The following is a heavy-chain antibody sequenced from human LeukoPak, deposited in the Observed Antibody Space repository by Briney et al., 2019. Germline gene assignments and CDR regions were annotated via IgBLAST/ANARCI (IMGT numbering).Heavy chain of an antibody. Sequence: SETLSLTCTVSGDSISSDDYYWSWIRQPAGKGLEWIGRFSASGNSNYNPSLKSRLTISVDTSKNQFSLKLTSVTAADTAIYFCARASETAMVTLWGQGTRVTVSS. D-gene: IGHD5-18*01. CDR1: GDSISSDDYY. V-gene: IGHV4-61*02. J-gene: IGHJ4*02. CDR3: ARASETAMVTL. CDR2: FSASGNS.